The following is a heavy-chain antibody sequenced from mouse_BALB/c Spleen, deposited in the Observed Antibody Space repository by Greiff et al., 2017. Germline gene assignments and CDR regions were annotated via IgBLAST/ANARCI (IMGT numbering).Heavy chain of an antibody. CDR3: AIHDSYGNYGDAMDY. V-gene: IGHV1-62-2*01. J-gene: IGHJ4*01. D-gene: IGHD2-1*01. CDR2: FYPGSGST. CDR1: GYTFTEYI. Sequence: QVQLQQSGAGLVKPGASVQLSCKASGYTFTEYIIHWVKQRSGQGLEWIGWFYPGSGSTNYYEKFKDKATLTADKSSSTGYMELSRLTSETSAVYVCAIHDSYGNYGDAMDYWGQGTAVTVSA.